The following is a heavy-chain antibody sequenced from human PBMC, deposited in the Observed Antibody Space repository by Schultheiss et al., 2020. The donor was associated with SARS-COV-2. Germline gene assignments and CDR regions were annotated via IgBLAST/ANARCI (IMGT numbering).Heavy chain of an antibody. CDR1: GFTFSSYA. V-gene: IGHV4-34*01. Sequence: ESLKISCAASGFTFSSYAMHWVRQAPGKGLEWIGEINHSGSTNYNPSLKSRVTISVDTSKNQFSLKLSSVTAADTAVYYCARGKNDFWSGYYGPRSYYFDYWGQGTLVTVSS. J-gene: IGHJ4*02. D-gene: IGHD3-3*01. CDR3: ARGKNDFWSGYYGPRSYYFDY. CDR2: INHSGST.